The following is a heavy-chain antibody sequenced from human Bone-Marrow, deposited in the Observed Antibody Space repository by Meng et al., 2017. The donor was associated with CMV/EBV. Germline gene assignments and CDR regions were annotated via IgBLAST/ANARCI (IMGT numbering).Heavy chain of an antibody. D-gene: IGHD1-26*01. V-gene: IGHV4-31*03. CDR1: GGSISSGGYY. Sequence: LRLSCTVSGGSISSGGYYWSWIRQHPGKGLEWIGYIYYSGSTYYNPSIKSRVTISVDTSKNQFSLKLSSVTAADTAVYYCARSGATPTYYWGQGTLFTVSS. CDR2: IYYSGST. J-gene: IGHJ4*02. CDR3: ARSGATPTYY.